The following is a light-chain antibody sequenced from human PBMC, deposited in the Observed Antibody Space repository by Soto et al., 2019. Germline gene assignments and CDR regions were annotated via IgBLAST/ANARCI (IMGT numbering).Light chain of an antibody. J-gene: IGKJ2*01. CDR2: GAS. CDR3: QHFGGSSYT. V-gene: IGKV3-20*01. Sequence: DIVLTQSPGTLSLSPGETATLSCRASQSVNSNYLVWYQQKPGQAPRLLIYGASARATGIPDRFSGSGSGTDFTLAISRLEPEDFAVYYCQHFGGSSYTFGQGTKLEIK. CDR1: QSVNSNY.